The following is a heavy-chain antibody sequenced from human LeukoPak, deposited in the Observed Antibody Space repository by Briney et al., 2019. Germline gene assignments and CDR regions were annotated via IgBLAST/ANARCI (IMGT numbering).Heavy chain of an antibody. CDR1: GITFSDHY. CDR2: ISSGGDSI. D-gene: IGHD3-10*01. Sequence: GGSLRLSCAASGITFSDHYMSWICQAPGKGLEWLSYISSGGDSIYYADSVKGRFTISRDNAKNSVSLQMNSLRAEDTAVYYCASGSYGSGFYYFYYMDVWGKGTTVTVSS. J-gene: IGHJ6*03. V-gene: IGHV3-11*04. CDR3: ASGSYGSGFYYFYYMDV.